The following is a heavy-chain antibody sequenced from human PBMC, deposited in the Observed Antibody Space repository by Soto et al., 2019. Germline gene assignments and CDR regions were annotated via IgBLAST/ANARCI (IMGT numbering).Heavy chain of an antibody. V-gene: IGHV1-46*01. J-gene: IGHJ5*02. CDR2: INPGGGST. CDR1: GYTFITYY. CDR3: ARDYPYDSSAYSRYNCFDP. D-gene: IGHD3-22*01. Sequence: ASVKVSCKASGYTFITYYMHWVRQAPGQGLEWMGIINPGGGSTSYAQKFQGRVTMTRDTSTSTVYMELSSLRSGDTAVYYCARDYPYDSSAYSRYNCFDPWGQGTLVTVSS.